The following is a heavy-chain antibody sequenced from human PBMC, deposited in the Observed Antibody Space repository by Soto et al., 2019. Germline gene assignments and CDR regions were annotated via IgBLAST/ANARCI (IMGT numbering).Heavy chain of an antibody. CDR1: GYTFTSYG. D-gene: IGHD2-2*01. V-gene: IGHV1-18*04. CDR2: SSAYNGNT. J-gene: IGHJ6*02. CDR3: ARRCSSTSWYYYYGMDV. Sequence: QVQLVQSGAEVKKPGASVKVSCKDSGYTFTSYGISWVRQAPGQGLEWMGWSSAYNGNTNYAQKLQGRVTMNTDTSKSTADMELRSLRADDTAVYYCARRCSSTSWYYYYGMDVWGQGTTVTVSS.